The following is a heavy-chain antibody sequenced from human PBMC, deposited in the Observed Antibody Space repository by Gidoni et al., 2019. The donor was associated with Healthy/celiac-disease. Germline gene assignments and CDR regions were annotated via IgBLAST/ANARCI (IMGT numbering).Heavy chain of an antibody. CDR1: TSHA. D-gene: IGHD2-2*01. Sequence: TSHAMHWVRQAPGQRLEWMGWINAGNGNTKYSQKFQGRVTITRDTSASTAYMELSSLRSEDTAVYYCARETSGYCSSTSCWGWFYPWGQGTLVTVSS. CDR2: INAGNGNT. V-gene: IGHV1-3*01. J-gene: IGHJ5*02. CDR3: ARETSGYCSSTSCWGWFYP.